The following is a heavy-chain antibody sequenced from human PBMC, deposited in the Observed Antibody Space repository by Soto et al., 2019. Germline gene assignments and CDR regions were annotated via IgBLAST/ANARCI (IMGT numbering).Heavy chain of an antibody. D-gene: IGHD1-20*01. Sequence: EVQLVESGGGLVQPGGSLRLSCAASGFTFSTYWMHWVRQAPGTGLMWIARINADGSATTYADSVRGRFTISRDNAKRTFFLQMYSMSAEDWAVYYCVRGGITGVGYFDYWGQGTLVTVSS. J-gene: IGHJ4*02. V-gene: IGHV3-74*01. CDR2: INADGSAT. CDR3: VRGGITGVGYFDY. CDR1: GFTFSTYW.